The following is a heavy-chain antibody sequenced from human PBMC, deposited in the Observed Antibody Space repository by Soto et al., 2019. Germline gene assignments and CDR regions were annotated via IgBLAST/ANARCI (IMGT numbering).Heavy chain of an antibody. CDR1: GFTFSSYW. CDR2: INSDGSST. CDR3: ARSRLNGYYFDY. V-gene: IGHV3-74*03. Sequence: GGSLRLSCAASGFTFSSYWMHWVRQAPGKGLVWVSRINSDGSSTTYTDSVRGRFTSSRDNAENSLFLQMNSLRAEDTAVYFCARSRLNGYYFDYWGQGIVVTVSS. D-gene: IGHD5-12*01. J-gene: IGHJ4*02.